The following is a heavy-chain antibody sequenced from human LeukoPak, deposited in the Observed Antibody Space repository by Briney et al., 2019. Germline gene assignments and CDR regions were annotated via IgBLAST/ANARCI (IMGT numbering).Heavy chain of an antibody. CDR3: TRREMATTLHFDY. V-gene: IGHV3-73*01. CDR1: GFTFSGSA. J-gene: IGHJ4*02. D-gene: IGHD5-24*01. Sequence: GGSLRLSCAASGFTFSGSAMHWVRQASGKGLEWVGRIRSEANSYATAYAASVKGRFTISRDDSKNTAYLQMNSLKTEDTAVYYCTRREMATTLHFDYWGQGTLVTVSS. CDR2: IRSEANSYAT.